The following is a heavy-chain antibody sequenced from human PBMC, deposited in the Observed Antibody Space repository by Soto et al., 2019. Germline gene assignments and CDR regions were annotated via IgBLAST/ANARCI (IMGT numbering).Heavy chain of an antibody. CDR1: GFTFSSYS. D-gene: IGHD3-3*01. Sequence: LRLSCAASGFTFSSYSMNWVRQAPGKGLEWVSYISSSSSTIYYADSVKGRFTISRDNAKNSLYLQMNSLRDEDTAVYYCARDPGYDFWSGLYGMDVWGQGTTVTVSS. CDR2: ISSSSSTI. CDR3: ARDPGYDFWSGLYGMDV. V-gene: IGHV3-48*02. J-gene: IGHJ6*02.